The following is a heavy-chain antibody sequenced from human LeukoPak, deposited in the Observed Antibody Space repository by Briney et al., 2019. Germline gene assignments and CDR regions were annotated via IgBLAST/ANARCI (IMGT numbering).Heavy chain of an antibody. Sequence: GGSLRLSCAASGFAFNSYVIHWVRQAPGKGLEWVAIIWFDGSHEDYVDSVRGRFTISRDNSRNTMYLQMNSLRVEDTALYFCAKEVAFGAGAYDVWGQGTRVTVSS. J-gene: IGHJ3*01. CDR1: GFAFNSYV. CDR2: IWFDGSHE. D-gene: IGHD3-10*01. V-gene: IGHV3-33*06. CDR3: AKEVAFGAGAYDV.